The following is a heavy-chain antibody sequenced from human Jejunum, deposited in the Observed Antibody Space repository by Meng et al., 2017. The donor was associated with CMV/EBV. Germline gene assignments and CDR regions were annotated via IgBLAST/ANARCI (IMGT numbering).Heavy chain of an antibody. D-gene: IGHD3-9*01. CDR1: GFTFNKDW. J-gene: IGHJ4*02. V-gene: IGHV3-7*01. CDR2: IKEDGSEK. Sequence: SVEGAGFTFNKDWMSWVRQAPGKGVEGVANIKEDGSEKYYGDAVKGRFTISRDNVENSLFLQMNSLRADDTAVYYCARDRNLTFWGQGTLVTVSS. CDR3: ARDRNLTF.